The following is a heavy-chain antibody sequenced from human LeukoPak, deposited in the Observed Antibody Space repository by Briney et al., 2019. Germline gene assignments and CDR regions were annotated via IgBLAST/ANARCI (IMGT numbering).Heavy chain of an antibody. V-gene: IGHV4-39*01. D-gene: IGHD4-17*01. CDR2: IYYSGST. CDR3: ATPGPLYGDYEVDY. CDR1: GGSISSSSYY. J-gene: IGHJ4*02. Sequence: SETLSLTCTVSGGSISSSSYYWGWIRQPPGKGLEWIGSIYYSGSTYYNPSLKSRVTISVDTSKNQFSLKLSSVTAADTAVYYCATPGPLYGDYEVDYWGQGTLVTVSS.